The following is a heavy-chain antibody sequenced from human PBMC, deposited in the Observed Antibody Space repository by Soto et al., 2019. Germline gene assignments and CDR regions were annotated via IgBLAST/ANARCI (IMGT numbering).Heavy chain of an antibody. J-gene: IGHJ4*02. CDR3: ARGSGSVHYSNYDGRCDY. CDR2: INPNSGGT. V-gene: IGHV1-2*04. Sequence: ASVKVSCKASGYTFTGYYMHWVRQAPGQGLEWMGWINPNSGGTNYAQKFQGWVTMTRDTSISTAYMELSRLRSDDTAVYYCARGSGSVHYSNYDGRCDYWGQGTLVTVSS. CDR1: GYTFTGYY. D-gene: IGHD4-4*01.